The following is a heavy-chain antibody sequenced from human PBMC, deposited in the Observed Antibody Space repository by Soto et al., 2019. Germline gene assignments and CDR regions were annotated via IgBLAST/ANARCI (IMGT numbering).Heavy chain of an antibody. D-gene: IGHD5-18*01. V-gene: IGHV3-9*01. J-gene: IGHJ4*02. CDR1: GFTFDDYA. CDR2: ISWNSGII. CDR3: AKGYSYGVLGPLGY. Sequence: EVQLVESGGGLVQPGRSLRLSCAASGFTFDDYAMHWVRQAPGKGLEWVSGISWNSGIIDYADSVKGRFTISRDNAKNSLYLQMNSLRAEDTALYHRAKGYSYGVLGPLGYWGQGTLVTVSS.